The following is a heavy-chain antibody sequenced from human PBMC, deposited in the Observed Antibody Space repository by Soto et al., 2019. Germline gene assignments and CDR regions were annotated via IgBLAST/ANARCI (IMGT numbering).Heavy chain of an antibody. V-gene: IGHV3-30*18. CDR1: GFTFSSYG. Sequence: GGSLRLSCAASGFTFSSYGMHWVRQAPGKGLEWVAVISYDGSNKYYADSVKGRFTISRDNSKNTLYLQMNSLRAEDTAVYYCAKERIRRYSSSWYGYYYYGMDVWGQGTTVTVS. J-gene: IGHJ6*02. CDR2: ISYDGSNK. D-gene: IGHD6-13*01. CDR3: AKERIRRYSSSWYGYYYYGMDV.